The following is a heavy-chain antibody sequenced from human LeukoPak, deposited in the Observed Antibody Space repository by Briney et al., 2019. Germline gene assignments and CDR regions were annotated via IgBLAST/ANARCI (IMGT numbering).Heavy chain of an antibody. CDR2: ISSNGGST. J-gene: IGHJ4*02. D-gene: IGHD3-10*01. Sequence: PGGSLRLSCSASGFTFSRYAMHWGRQAPGKGLEYVSAISSNGGSTYYADSVKGRFTISRDNSRNTLHLQMSSLRVEDTAVYYCVKDSSSGSYFDYWGQGTLVTVSS. CDR3: VKDSSSGSYFDY. CDR1: GFTFSRYA. V-gene: IGHV3-64D*06.